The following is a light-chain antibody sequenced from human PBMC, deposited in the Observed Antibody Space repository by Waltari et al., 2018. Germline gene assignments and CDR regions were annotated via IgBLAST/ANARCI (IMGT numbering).Light chain of an antibody. V-gene: IGLV2-23*02. J-gene: IGLJ2*01. CDR1: TSDVGYSNL. Sequence: QSALTQPASVSGSPGQSITISCTGTTSDVGYSNLVSWYQQHPGKAPKLMIYEVTKRPSCVSDRFSGSKSGHTASLTIAGLQAEDEANYYCCSYALSGAVVFGGGTKLTVL. CDR3: CSYALSGAVV. CDR2: EVT.